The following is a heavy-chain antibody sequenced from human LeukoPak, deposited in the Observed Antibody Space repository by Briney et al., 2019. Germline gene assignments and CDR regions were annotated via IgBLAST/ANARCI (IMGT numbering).Heavy chain of an antibody. J-gene: IGHJ6*03. CDR1: GGSFSGYY. CDR3: ARGQEWLRPYYYYYMDV. D-gene: IGHD5-12*01. V-gene: IGHV4-34*01. CDR2: INHSGST. Sequence: PSETLSLTCAVYGGSFSGYYWSWIRQPPGKGLEWIGEINHSGSTNYNPSLKSQVTISVDTSKNQFSLKLSSVTAADTAVYYCARGQEWLRPYYYYYMDVWGKGTTVTVSS.